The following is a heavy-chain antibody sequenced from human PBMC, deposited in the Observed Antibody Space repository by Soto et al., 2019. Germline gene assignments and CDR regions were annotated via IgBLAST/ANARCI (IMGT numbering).Heavy chain of an antibody. D-gene: IGHD2-21*01. CDR1: EGTFASYS. Sequence: QEELVQSGAEVKKPGSSVNVSCRTSEGTFASYSITWLRQAPGQRLEWMGEIIPLMRTVNYAQKFQDRVTITGDRSTSTVDMALSSLRSDDTAVYYCARDPVDLFGYLDVWGQGTPVTVSS. CDR3: ARDPVDLFGYLDV. V-gene: IGHV1-69*06. CDR2: IIPLMRTV. J-gene: IGHJ6*02.